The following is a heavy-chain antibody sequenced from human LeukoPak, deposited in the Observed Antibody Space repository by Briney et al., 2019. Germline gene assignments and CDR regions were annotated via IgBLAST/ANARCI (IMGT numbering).Heavy chain of an antibody. J-gene: IGHJ4*02. V-gene: IGHV4-30-2*01. CDR3: ARGGPLWFGELSYFDY. CDR1: GGSISSGGHS. CDR2: IYHSGST. Sequence: SQTLSLTCAVSGGSISSGGHSWSWIRQPPGKGLEWIGYIYHSGSTYYNPSLKSRVTISVDRSKNQFSLKLSSVTAADTAVYYCARGGPLWFGELSYFDYWGQGTLVTVSS. D-gene: IGHD3-10*01.